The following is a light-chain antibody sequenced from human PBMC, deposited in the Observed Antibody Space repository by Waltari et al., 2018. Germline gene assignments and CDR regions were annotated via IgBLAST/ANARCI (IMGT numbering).Light chain of an antibody. Sequence: QSALTQPPSTSGTPGQRVTISCSGSNSNIGVNTFIWYQVLPGTAPKLLIYGNDQRPSGVPDRFSASKSGSSASLAISGLQSEDEADYYCAAWDDRLFGPVFGTGTEVTVL. CDR1: NSNIGVNT. CDR2: GND. J-gene: IGLJ1*01. V-gene: IGLV1-44*01. CDR3: AAWDDRLFGPV.